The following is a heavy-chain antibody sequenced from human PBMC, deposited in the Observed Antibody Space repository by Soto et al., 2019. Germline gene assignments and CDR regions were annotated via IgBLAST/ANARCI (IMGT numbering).Heavy chain of an antibody. V-gene: IGHV3-74*01. Sequence: EVQLVESGGGLVQPGGSLRLSCAASGFTFSSYWMYWVRQAPGKGLVWVSRINSDGSSTNYADSVRGRFTISRDNAKNTLYLQMNSLRAEDTAVYYCAGKTLNYWYFELWGRGSLVSVSS. J-gene: IGHJ2*01. CDR1: GFTFSSYW. CDR3: AGKTLNYWYFEL. D-gene: IGHD3-10*01. CDR2: INSDGSST.